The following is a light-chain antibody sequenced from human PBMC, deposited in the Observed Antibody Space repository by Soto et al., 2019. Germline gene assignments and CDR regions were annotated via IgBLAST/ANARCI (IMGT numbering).Light chain of an antibody. CDR1: GSDIGSYKY. Sequence: QSALTQPASVSGSPGQSITISCTGTGSDIGSYKYVSWYQQHPGKAPKLMIFEVSNRPSGVSDRFSGSKSGNTASLTISGLQAEDEADYYCSSYTSISSLGVFGTGTKVTVL. CDR2: EVS. V-gene: IGLV2-14*01. J-gene: IGLJ1*01. CDR3: SSYTSISSLGV.